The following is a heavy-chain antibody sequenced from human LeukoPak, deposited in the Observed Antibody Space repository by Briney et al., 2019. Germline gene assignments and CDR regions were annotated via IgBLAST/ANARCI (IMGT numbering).Heavy chain of an antibody. D-gene: IGHD3-16*01. V-gene: IGHV4-39*07. CDR2: IYYSGST. CDR3: ARGIMITFGGVSLFDY. J-gene: IGHJ4*02. CDR1: GGSISSSSYY. Sequence: SETLSLTCTVSGGSISSSSYYWGWIRQPPGKGLEWIGSIYYSGSTYYNPSLKSRVTISVDTSKNQFSLKLSSVTAADTAVYYCARGIMITFGGVSLFDYWGQGTLVTVSS.